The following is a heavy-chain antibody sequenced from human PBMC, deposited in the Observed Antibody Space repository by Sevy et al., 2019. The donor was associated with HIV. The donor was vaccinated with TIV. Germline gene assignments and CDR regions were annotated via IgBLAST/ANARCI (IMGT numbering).Heavy chain of an antibody. CDR2: ISWDGGST. Sequence: GGSLRLSCAASGFTFDDYAMHWVRQAPGKGLEWVSLISWDGGSTYYAVSVKGRFTISRDNSKNSLYLQMHSLRVEDTDLYYCAKDTSPGIIVWYFYYYGMDVWGQGTTVTVSS. CDR3: AKDTSPGIIVWYFYYYGMDV. CDR1: GFTFDDYA. D-gene: IGHD3-16*02. V-gene: IGHV3-43D*04. J-gene: IGHJ6*02.